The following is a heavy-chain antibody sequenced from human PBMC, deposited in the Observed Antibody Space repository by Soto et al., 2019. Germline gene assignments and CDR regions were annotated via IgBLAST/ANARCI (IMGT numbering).Heavy chain of an antibody. CDR1: GYTFSNYG. Sequence: GASVKVSCKASGYTFSNYGIHWVRQAPGQGLEWMGWISAYNGNTNYAQKLQGRVTMTTDTSTSTAYMELRSLRSDDTAVYYCARGLRGYSSGSDFWFDPWGQGTLVTVSS. V-gene: IGHV1-18*01. J-gene: IGHJ5*02. D-gene: IGHD6-19*01. CDR2: ISAYNGNT. CDR3: ARGLRGYSSGSDFWFDP.